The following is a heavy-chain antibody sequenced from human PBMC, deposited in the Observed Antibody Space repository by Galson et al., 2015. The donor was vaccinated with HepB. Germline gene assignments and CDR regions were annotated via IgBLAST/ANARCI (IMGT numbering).Heavy chain of an antibody. V-gene: IGHV3-30*04. CDR3: ARDPPHGVVVKLDY. J-gene: IGHJ4*02. CDR1: GFTFSSYA. D-gene: IGHD3-22*01. Sequence: SLRLSCAASGFTFSSYAMHWVRQAPGKGLEWVAVISYDGSNKYYADSVKGRFTISRDNSKNTLYLQMNGLRAEDTAVYYCARDPPHGVVVKLDYWGQGTLVTVSS. CDR2: ISYDGSNK.